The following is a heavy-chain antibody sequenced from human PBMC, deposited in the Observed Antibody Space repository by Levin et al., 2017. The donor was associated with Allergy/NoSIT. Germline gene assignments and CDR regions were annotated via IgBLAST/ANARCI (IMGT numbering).Heavy chain of an antibody. V-gene: IGHV3-33*01. J-gene: IGHJ4*02. Sequence: GESLKISCAASRFTFSSFGMHWVRQAPGKGLEWVAVIWHDGSNKYYADSVKGRFTISRDNSKNTLYLQMNSLRSEDMAVYYCARDIAKGGYPYYFDYWGQGTLVTVSS. CDR2: IWHDGSNK. D-gene: IGHD3-22*01. CDR3: ARDIAKGGYPYYFDY. CDR1: RFTFSSFG.